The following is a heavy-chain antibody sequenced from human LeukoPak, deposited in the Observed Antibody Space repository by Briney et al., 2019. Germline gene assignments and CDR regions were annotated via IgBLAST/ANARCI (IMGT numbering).Heavy chain of an antibody. J-gene: IGHJ5*02. CDR2: ISSEGSNK. CDR1: GFPFRDTA. V-gene: IGHV3-30*04. CDR3: AKSYVPTAAFGLSGNWFDP. D-gene: IGHD2-2*01. Sequence: GGPLRLSCAASGFPFRDTAMHWARQAPGKGLEWVAVISSEGSNKYYVDSVKGRFTISRDNSKNTLYLQMNSLRAEDTAVYYCAKSYVPTAAFGLSGNWFDPWGQGTLVTVSS.